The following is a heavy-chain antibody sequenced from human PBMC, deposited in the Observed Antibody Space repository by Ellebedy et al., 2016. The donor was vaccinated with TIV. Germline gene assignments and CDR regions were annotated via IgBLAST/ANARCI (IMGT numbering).Heavy chain of an antibody. D-gene: IGHD1-26*01. CDR3: ARGSGRGSYGDGMDV. CDR1: GFTFSSYG. CDR2: IWYDGSNK. V-gene: IGHV3-33*01. J-gene: IGHJ6*02. Sequence: GGSLRLSCAASGFTFSSYGMHWVRQAPGKGLEWVAVIWYDGSNKYYADSVKGRFTISRDNSKNTLYLQMNSLRAEDTAVYYCARGSGRGSYGDGMDVWGQGTTVTVSS.